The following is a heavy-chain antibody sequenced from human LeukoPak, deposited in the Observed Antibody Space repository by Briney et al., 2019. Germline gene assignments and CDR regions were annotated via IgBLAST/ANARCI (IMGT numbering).Heavy chain of an antibody. CDR2: ITGSGDTT. J-gene: IGHJ4*02. CDR3: AKDLDIAAAH. V-gene: IGHV3-23*01. CDR1: GSTFSSYA. D-gene: IGHD6-13*01. Sequence: GGSLRLSCAASGSTFSSYAMSWIRQAPEKGLEWVSAITGSGDTTYYAGSVKGRFTISRDNSKNTLYLQMNSLRDEDTAVYYCAKDLDIAAAHWGQGTLVTVSS.